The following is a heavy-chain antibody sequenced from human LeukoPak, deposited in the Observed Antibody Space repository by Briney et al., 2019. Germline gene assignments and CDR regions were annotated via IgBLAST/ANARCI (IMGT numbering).Heavy chain of an antibody. V-gene: IGHV3-9*01. J-gene: IGHJ1*01. CDR1: GFTFDDYA. D-gene: IGHD6-13*01. CDR2: ISWNSGSI. Sequence: GRSLRLSCAASGFTFDDYAMHWVRQAPGKGLEWVSGISWNSGSIGYADSVKGRFTISRDNAKNSLYLQMNSLRAEDTALYYCAKDQSIAAAGKGIGYFQHWGQGTLVTVSS. CDR3: AKDQSIAAAGKGIGYFQH.